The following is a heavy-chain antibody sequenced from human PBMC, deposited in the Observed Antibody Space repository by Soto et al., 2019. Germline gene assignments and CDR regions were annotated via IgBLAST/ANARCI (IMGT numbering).Heavy chain of an antibody. CDR3: VRDLDGSGSYYTDH. D-gene: IGHD3-10*01. J-gene: IGHJ4*02. V-gene: IGHV1-18*01. Sequence: ASVKVSCKASGYNFTTCGISWVRQAPGQGLQWMAWISTYNGYTRSEKSLQARLTLTTDTSTSTAYMELRSLRSDDTAVYYCVRDLDGSGSYYTDHWGQGTLVTVSS. CDR1: GYNFTTCG. CDR2: ISTYNGYT.